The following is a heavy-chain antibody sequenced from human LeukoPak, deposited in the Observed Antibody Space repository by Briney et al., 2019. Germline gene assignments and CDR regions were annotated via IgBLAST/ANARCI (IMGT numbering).Heavy chain of an antibody. D-gene: IGHD3-10*01. J-gene: IGHJ6*03. CDR1: GYTFTSYG. CDR3: ARGTMVRASRSYYYMDV. V-gene: IGHV1-18*01. Sequence: ASVKVSCKASGYTFTSYGISWVRQAPGQGLEWMGWISAYNGNTNYAQKLQGRVTMTTDTSTSTAYMELRSLRSDDTAVYYCARGTMVRASRSYYYMDVWGKGTTVTISS. CDR2: ISAYNGNT.